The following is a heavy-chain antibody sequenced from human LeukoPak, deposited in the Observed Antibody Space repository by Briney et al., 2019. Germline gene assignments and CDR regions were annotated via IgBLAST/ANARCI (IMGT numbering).Heavy chain of an antibody. CDR1: GRSMSSGDYY. CDR2: IHYSGST. J-gene: IGHJ4*02. D-gene: IGHD2-15*01. Sequence: SHTLSLTCTLSGRSMSSGDYYWSWIRQHPGKGLEWFGYIHYSGSTYFRPSLKSRVTISVDTSKKQFVLKLSSVTAADTAVYYCARVGVAAKSSRYFDYWGQGTLV. CDR3: ARVGVAAKSSRYFDY. V-gene: IGHV4-31*03.